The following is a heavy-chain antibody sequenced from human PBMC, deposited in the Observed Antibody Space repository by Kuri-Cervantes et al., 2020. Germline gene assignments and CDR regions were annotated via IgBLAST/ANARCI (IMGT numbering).Heavy chain of an antibody. J-gene: IGHJ4*02. V-gene: IGHV4-39*07. CDR2: IYNSGST. CDR1: GGSISSSSYY. D-gene: IGHD1-26*01. Sequence: SETLSLTCTVSGGSISSSSYYWGWIRQPPGKGLGWTGSIYNSGSTYYNPSLKSRVTISVDMSKNQFSLKLSSVTAADTAVYYCARDFRPVGATDPFGVWYFDYWGQGTLVTVSS. CDR3: ARDFRPVGATDPFGVWYFDY.